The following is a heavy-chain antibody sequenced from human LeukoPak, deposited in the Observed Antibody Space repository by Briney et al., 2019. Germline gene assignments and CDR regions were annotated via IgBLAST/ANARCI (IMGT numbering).Heavy chain of an antibody. CDR3: ARDGWPSAFDI. CDR1: GGSINSYY. D-gene: IGHD2-15*01. V-gene: IGHV4-59*01. J-gene: IGHJ3*02. Sequence: PSETLSLTCTVSGGSINSYYWSWIRQPPGKGLEWIGYIYYSGSTNYNPSLKSRVTISVDTSKNQFSLKLSSVTAADTAVYYCARDGWPSAFDIWGQGTMVTVSS. CDR2: IYYSGST.